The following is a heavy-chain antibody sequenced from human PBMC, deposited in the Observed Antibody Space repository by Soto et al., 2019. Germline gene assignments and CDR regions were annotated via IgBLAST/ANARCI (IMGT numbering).Heavy chain of an antibody. J-gene: IGHJ5*02. Sequence: SETLSLTCIVSGGSISSSSYYWGWIRHPPGKGLEWIGSIYYSGITYYNPSLKSRVTISVDTSKNQFSLKLSSVTAADTAVFYCARHRARNWFDPWGQGTLVTVSS. V-gene: IGHV4-39*01. CDR3: ARHRARNWFDP. D-gene: IGHD6-6*01. CDR1: GGSISSSSYY. CDR2: IYYSGIT.